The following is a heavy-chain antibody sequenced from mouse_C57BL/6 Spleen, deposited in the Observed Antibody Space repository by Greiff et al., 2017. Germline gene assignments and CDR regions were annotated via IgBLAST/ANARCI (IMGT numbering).Heavy chain of an antibody. Sequence: EVQLQQSGPELVKPGASVKISCKASGYTFTDYYMNWVKQRHGKSLEGIGDIYPYHGSTNYNQKFKGKAPLTVDTSSSKAYMQLRSLTSEDSAVYYCARPYYSNYGDFGCWGHGTTLSVAS. CDR2: IYPYHGST. J-gene: IGHJ2*01. CDR1: GYTFTDYY. CDR3: ARPYYSNYGDFGC. V-gene: IGHV1-26*01. D-gene: IGHD2-5*01.